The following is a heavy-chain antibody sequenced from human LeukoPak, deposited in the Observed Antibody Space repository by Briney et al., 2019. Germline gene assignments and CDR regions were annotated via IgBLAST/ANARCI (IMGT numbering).Heavy chain of an antibody. D-gene: IGHD6-13*01. CDR2: ISYDGSNK. Sequence: PGGSLRLSCAASGFTFCAYAMHWVRQAPGKGLEWVAVISYDGSNKYYADSVKGRFTISRDNSKNTVYLQMNSLRAEDTAVYYCAREVAAAGTAFDYWGQGTLVTVSS. CDR3: AREVAAAGTAFDY. V-gene: IGHV3-30-3*01. CDR1: GFTFCAYA. J-gene: IGHJ4*02.